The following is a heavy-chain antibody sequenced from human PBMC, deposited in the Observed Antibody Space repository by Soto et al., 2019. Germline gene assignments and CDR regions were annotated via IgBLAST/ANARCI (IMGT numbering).Heavy chain of an antibody. CDR3: ARVDYGAYYFDY. CDR2: INSDGSTT. Sequence: HPGGSLRLSCAASGFIFSSYWMHWVRQAPGKGLVWVSRINSDGSTTSYADSVKGRFTISRDNAKNTLYLQMNSLRAEDTAVYYCARVDYGAYYFDYWGQGTLVTVSS. V-gene: IGHV3-74*01. J-gene: IGHJ4*02. D-gene: IGHD4-17*01. CDR1: GFIFSSYW.